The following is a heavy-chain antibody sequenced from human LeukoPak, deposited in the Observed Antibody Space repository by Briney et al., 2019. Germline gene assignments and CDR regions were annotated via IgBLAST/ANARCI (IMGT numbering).Heavy chain of an antibody. J-gene: IGHJ4*02. CDR2: ISSSSSYI. V-gene: IGHV3-21*01. Sequence: GGSLRLSCAASGFTFSSYSMNWVRQAPGKGLEWVSSISSSSSYIYYADSVKGRFTISRDNAKNSLYLQMNSLRAEDTAVYYCARALRGAAAMPFDYWGQGTLVTVSS. CDR3: ARALRGAAAMPFDY. CDR1: GFTFSSYS. D-gene: IGHD2-2*01.